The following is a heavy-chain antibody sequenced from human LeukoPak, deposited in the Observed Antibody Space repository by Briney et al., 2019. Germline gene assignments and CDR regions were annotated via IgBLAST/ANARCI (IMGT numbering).Heavy chain of an antibody. J-gene: IGHJ5*02. CDR2: IYTSGST. CDR1: GGSISSGSYY. CDR3: AREGQTYYYDSSGYYKNWFDP. Sequence: SETLSLTCTVSGGSISSGSYYWSWIRQPAGKGLEWIGRIYTSGSTNYNPSLKSRVTISVDTSKNQFSLKLSSVTAADTAVYYCAREGQTYYYDSSGYYKNWFDPWGRGTLVTVSS. D-gene: IGHD3-22*01. V-gene: IGHV4-61*02.